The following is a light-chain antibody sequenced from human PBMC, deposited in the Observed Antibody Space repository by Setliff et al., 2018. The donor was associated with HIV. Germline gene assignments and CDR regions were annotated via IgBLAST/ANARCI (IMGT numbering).Light chain of an antibody. Sequence: QSALAQPASVSGSPGQSITISCTGSKTDIGNYESVSWYQQHPGELPKRILYDVTKRPSGVSSRFSGSKSGNTASLTISGLQSEDEADYYCPSYANGDTWIFGGGTKVTVL. CDR1: KTDIGNYES. CDR3: PSYANGDTWI. CDR2: DVT. V-gene: IGLV2-14*03. J-gene: IGLJ2*01.